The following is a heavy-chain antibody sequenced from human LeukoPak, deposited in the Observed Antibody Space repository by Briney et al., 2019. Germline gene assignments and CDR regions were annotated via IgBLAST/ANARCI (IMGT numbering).Heavy chain of an antibody. D-gene: IGHD3-9*01. CDR2: MNPNSGNT. V-gene: IGHV1-8*01. CDR3: ARGGYDILTGYGAYYYYYMDV. CDR1: GYTFTSYD. J-gene: IGHJ6*03. Sequence: ASVKVSCKASGYTFTSYDINWVRQATGQGLEWMGWMNPNSGNTGYAQKFQGRVTMTRNTSISTAYMELSSLRSEDTAVYYCARGGYDILTGYGAYYYYYMDVWGKGTTATVSS.